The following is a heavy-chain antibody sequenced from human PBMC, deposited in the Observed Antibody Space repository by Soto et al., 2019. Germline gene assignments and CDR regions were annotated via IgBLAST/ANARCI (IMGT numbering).Heavy chain of an antibody. D-gene: IGHD2-21*02. CDR2: VYYSGST. CDR1: GGSFSGDY. Sequence: SETLSLTCAVYGGSFSGDYWNWIRQPPGKGLEWIGSVYYSGSTPYNPSLKSRVTISVDTSKKEFSLKLRSVTAADTAVYYCASSLTVPASYNWFDPWGQGTLVTVSS. J-gene: IGHJ5*02. V-gene: IGHV4-34*01. CDR3: ASSLTVPASYNWFDP.